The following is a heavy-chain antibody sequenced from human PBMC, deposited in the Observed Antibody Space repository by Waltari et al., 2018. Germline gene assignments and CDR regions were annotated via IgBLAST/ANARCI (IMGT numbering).Heavy chain of an antibody. CDR3: ATYIGASVGTAAFDV. D-gene: IGHD5-12*01. CDR1: GLSITVPSHS. CDR2: MSYSGAT. V-gene: IGHV4-39*01. J-gene: IGHJ3*01. Sequence: QLQLQESGPGLVKPSETLSLTCSVSGLSITVPSHSWGWIRQPPGQGLEWIGTMSYSGATYSSPSLKSRVTISRDTSKNQLSLKLGSVTAADTAVYYCATYIGASVGTAAFDVWGQGTMVTVSS.